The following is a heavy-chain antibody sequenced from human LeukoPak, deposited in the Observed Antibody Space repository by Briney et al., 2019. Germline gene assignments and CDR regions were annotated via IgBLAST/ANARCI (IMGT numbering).Heavy chain of an antibody. CDR3: ARLVTPGVKRWFDH. Sequence: GESLKISCKTSGYKFIDHWICWVRQIPGKVLECMAIIYPGDSDARYSPSFQGHVTISADKTITTSYLKWSSLKASDTATYYCARLVTPGVKRWFDHWGQGTPVTVSS. V-gene: IGHV5-51*01. D-gene: IGHD1-1*01. J-gene: IGHJ5*02. CDR2: IYPGDSDA. CDR1: GYKFIDHW.